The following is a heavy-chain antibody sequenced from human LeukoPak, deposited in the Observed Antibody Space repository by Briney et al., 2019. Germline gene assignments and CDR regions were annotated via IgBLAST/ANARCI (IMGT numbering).Heavy chain of an antibody. D-gene: IGHD3-10*01. V-gene: IGHV4-59*01. CDR2: IYYSGST. CDR3: ARDRFPNYYMDV. Sequence: SETLSLTCTVSGDSIRSYYWSWIRQPPGKGLEWIGYIYYSGSTNYNPSLKSRVTISIDTSKNQFSLKLSSVTAADTAVYYCARDRFPNYYMDVWGKGTTVTVSS. J-gene: IGHJ6*03. CDR1: GDSIRSYY.